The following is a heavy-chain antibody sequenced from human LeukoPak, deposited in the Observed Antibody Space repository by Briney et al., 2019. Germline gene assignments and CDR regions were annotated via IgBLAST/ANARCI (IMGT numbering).Heavy chain of an antibody. D-gene: IGHD2-15*01. J-gene: IGHJ5*01. CDR2: IIPIFGTA. CDR3: VRHSHNAPDS. Sequence: GASVTVSCKASGGTFSSYATSWVRQAPGQGLEWMGGIIPIFGTANYAQKFQGRVTITADESTSTAYMELSSLRSEDTAVYYCVRHSHNAPDSWGQGTLVTVSS. CDR1: GGTFSSYA. V-gene: IGHV1-69*01.